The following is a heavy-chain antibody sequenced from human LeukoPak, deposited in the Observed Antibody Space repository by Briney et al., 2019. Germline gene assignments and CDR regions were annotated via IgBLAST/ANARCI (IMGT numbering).Heavy chain of an antibody. CDR1: GYTFTGYY. J-gene: IGHJ4*02. V-gene: IGHV1-2*02. CDR2: INPNSGGT. CDR3: AKELHRPILEYSSSSDY. Sequence: ASVKVSCKASGYTFTGYYMHWVRQAPGQGLEWMGWINPNSGGTNYAQKFQGRVTMTRDTSISTAYMELSRLRSDDTAVYYCAKELHRPILEYSSSSDYWGQGTLVTVSS. D-gene: IGHD6-6*01.